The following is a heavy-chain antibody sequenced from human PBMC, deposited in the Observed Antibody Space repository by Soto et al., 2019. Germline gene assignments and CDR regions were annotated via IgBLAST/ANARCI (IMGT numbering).Heavy chain of an antibody. Sequence: QVQLVESGGGVVQPGRSLRLSCAASGFTFSSYAMHWVRQAPGKGLGWEAVISYDGSNKYYADYVKGRFTISRDNSKKTLYLQMNNRRDEDTAVYYCGRDRGQWVVIVGRDWCGRWGQGTLVTVST. CDR1: GFTFSSYA. CDR3: GRDRGQWVVIVGRDWCGR. D-gene: IGHD5-12*01. J-gene: IGHJ5*02. V-gene: IGHV3-30-3*01. CDR2: ISYDGSNK.